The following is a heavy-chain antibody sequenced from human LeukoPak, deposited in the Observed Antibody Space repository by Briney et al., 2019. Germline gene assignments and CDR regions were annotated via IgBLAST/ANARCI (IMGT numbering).Heavy chain of an antibody. V-gene: IGHV4-30-4*08. CDR2: IYYSGST. D-gene: IGHD1-7*01. CDR3: ARGQRNYGLYFDY. Sequence: PSETLSLTCTVSGGSISSSSYYWGWIRQPPGKGLEWIGYIYYSGSTYYNPSLKSRVTISVDTSKNQFSLKLSSVTAADTAVYYCARGQRNYGLYFDYWGQGTLVTVSS. CDR1: GGSISSSSYY. J-gene: IGHJ4*02.